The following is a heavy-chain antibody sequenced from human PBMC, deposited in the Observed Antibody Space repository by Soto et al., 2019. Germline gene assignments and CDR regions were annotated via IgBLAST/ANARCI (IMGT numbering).Heavy chain of an antibody. CDR3: ARTSTHSGTYFYFDY. Sequence: GGSLRLSCAASGFTFSPYWMGWVRQAPGKGLEWVANIKPDGSEQYYVDSVKGRFTISRDNAKNSLYVQLNSLRAEDTAVYYCARTSTHSGTYFYFDYWGLGALVTVSS. CDR2: IKPDGSEQ. D-gene: IGHD1-26*01. V-gene: IGHV3-7*05. J-gene: IGHJ4*02. CDR1: GFTFSPYW.